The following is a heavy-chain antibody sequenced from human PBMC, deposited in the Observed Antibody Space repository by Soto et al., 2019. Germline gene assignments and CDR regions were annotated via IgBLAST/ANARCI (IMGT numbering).Heavy chain of an antibody. D-gene: IGHD3-22*01. J-gene: IGHJ3*02. CDR3: ARDDYYDSSGYYSTNAFDI. CDR1: GGTFSSYA. Sequence: SVKVSCKASGGTFSSYAISWVRQAPGQGLEWMGGIIPIFGTANYAQRFQGRVTITADESTSTAYMELSSLRSEDTAVYYCARDDYYDSSGYYSTNAFDIWGQGTMVTVSS. V-gene: IGHV1-69*13. CDR2: IIPIFGTA.